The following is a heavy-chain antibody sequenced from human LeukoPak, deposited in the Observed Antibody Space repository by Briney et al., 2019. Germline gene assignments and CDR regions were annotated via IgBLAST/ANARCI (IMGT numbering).Heavy chain of an antibody. V-gene: IGHV3-11*01. CDR1: GFNFSDSY. Sequence: GGSLRLSCAASGFNFSDSYMSWIRQAPGKGPEWLSYIRPSGGPMHYRDSVKGRFTISRDNAKNSLFLQMDSLRADDTAVYYCARRKRAFDLWGQGTLVTVSS. J-gene: IGHJ3*01. CDR2: IRPSGGPM. CDR3: ARRKRAFDL.